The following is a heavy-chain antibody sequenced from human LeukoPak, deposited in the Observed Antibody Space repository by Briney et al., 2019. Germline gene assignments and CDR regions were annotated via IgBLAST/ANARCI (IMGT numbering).Heavy chain of an antibody. CDR1: GGSISSISSNNYH. CDR2: IYYSGST. D-gene: IGHD5-12*01. Sequence: SETLSLTCIVSGGSISSISSNNYHWGWIRQPPGKGLEWIGSIYYSGSTYYNPSLKSRVTISVDTSKNQFSLKLSSVTAADTAVHYCAKRGRGYDFHWGQGTLVTVSS. CDR3: AKRGRGYDFH. V-gene: IGHV4-39*01. J-gene: IGHJ4*02.